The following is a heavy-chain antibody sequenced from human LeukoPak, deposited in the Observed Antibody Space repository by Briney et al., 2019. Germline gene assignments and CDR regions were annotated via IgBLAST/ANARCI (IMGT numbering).Heavy chain of an antibody. D-gene: IGHD1-26*01. J-gene: IGHJ4*02. CDR2: ISSSSSYI. CDR3: ARHVSWDRVIRH. V-gene: IGHV3-21*01. Sequence: PGGSLRLSCAASGFTFSSYSMNWVRQAPGKGLEWVSSISSSSSYIYYADSVKGRFTISRDNAKNSLYLQMNSLRAEDTAVYYCARHVSWDRVIRHWGQGTLVTVSS. CDR1: GFTFSSYS.